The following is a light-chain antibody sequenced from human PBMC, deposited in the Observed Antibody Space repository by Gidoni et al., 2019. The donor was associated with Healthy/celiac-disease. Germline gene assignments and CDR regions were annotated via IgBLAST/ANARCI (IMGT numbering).Light chain of an antibody. CDR3: QAWDSSTAV. CDR2: PDS. Sequence: SYELTQPPSVSVSPGQTASITCSGDKLGDKYACWYQQKPGQSPVLGIYPDSKRPSGIPERFSGSNSGNTATLTISGTQAMDEADYYCQAWDSSTAVFGGGTKLTVL. CDR1: KLGDKY. J-gene: IGLJ2*01. V-gene: IGLV3-1*01.